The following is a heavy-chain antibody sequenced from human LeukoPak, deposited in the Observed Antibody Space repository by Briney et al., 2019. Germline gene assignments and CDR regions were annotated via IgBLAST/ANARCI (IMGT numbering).Heavy chain of an antibody. CDR2: INHSGST. D-gene: IGHD6-19*01. J-gene: IGHJ5*02. Sequence: SETLSLTCTVSGGSISSSSYYWGWIRQPPGKGLEWIGEINHSGSTNYNPSLKSRVTISVDTSKNQFSLKLSSVTAADTAVYYCARAPGWPRRVWFDPWGQGTLVTVSS. CDR1: GGSISSSSYY. CDR3: ARAPGWPRRVWFDP. V-gene: IGHV4-39*07.